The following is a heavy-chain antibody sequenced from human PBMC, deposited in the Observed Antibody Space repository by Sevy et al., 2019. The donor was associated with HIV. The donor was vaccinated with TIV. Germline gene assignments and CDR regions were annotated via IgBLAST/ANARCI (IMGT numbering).Heavy chain of an antibody. CDR3: AREHWYYDSSGYAGLDY. J-gene: IGHJ4*02. Sequence: GGSLRLSCAASGFIFSDYYMSWIRQAPGKGLEWVSSISSTSGSTIDYAESVKGRFTISRENTKNSLSLQMNSLRVEDTAMYYCAREHWYYDSSGYAGLDYWGQGTLVTVSS. CDR1: GFIFSDYY. CDR2: ISSTSGSTI. D-gene: IGHD3-22*01. V-gene: IGHV3-11*01.